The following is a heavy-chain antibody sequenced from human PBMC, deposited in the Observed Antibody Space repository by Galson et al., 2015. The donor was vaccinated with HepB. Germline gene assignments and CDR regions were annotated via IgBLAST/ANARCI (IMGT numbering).Heavy chain of an antibody. Sequence: SVKVSCKASGGTFASFAFSWVRQAPGQGLEWVGGIIPLFGPTNYAQKFQGRVTMTADESTSTAYMELSSLRSEDTAVYYCARDLTKTGQDGSGFDFWGQGTLVTVAS. CDR3: ARDLTKTGQDGSGFDF. CDR2: IIPLFGPT. D-gene: IGHD3-10*01. V-gene: IGHV1-69*13. CDR1: GGTFASFA. J-gene: IGHJ4*02.